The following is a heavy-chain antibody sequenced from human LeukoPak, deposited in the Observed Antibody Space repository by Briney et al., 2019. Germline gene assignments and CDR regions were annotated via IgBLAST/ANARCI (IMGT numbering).Heavy chain of an antibody. D-gene: IGHD4-17*01. CDR3: ARSDADGWDS. J-gene: IGHJ4*02. CDR1: GGSITSTNY. V-gene: IGHV4-4*02. Sequence: SETLSLTCGVSGGSITSTNYWTWVRQPPGKGLEWIGEINHSGRTNYNPSLKSRVTISVDTSKNQFSLNLNSVSAADSAVYYCARSDADGWDSWGQGALVTVSS. CDR2: INHSGRT.